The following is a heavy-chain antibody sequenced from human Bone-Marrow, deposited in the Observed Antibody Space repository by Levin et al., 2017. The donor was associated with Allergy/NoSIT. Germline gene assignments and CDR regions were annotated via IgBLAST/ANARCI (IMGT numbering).Heavy chain of an antibody. CDR2: TYYRSKWYN. V-gene: IGHV6-1*01. Sequence: SPTLSLPCAISGDSVSSTSAAWNWIRQSPSRGLEWLGRTYYRSKWYNDYAVSVKSRITINPDTSKNQFSLQLNSVTPEDTAVYYCARDLNRRWGGSGWYLGKVPGAFDSWGQGTMVTVSS. D-gene: IGHD6-19*01. CDR1: GDSVSSTSAA. J-gene: IGHJ3*02. CDR3: ARDLNRRWGGSGWYLGKVPGAFDS.